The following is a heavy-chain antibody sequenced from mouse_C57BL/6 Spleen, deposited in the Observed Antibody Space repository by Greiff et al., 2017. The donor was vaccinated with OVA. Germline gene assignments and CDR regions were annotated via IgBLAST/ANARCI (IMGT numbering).Heavy chain of an antibody. CDR3: AREGVAWFAY. CDR1: GYAFTNYL. CDR2: INPGSGGT. V-gene: IGHV1-54*01. Sequence: QVQLQQSGAGLVRPGTSVKVSCKASGYAFTNYLIEWVKQRPGQGLEWIGVINPGSGGTNYNEKFKGKATLTADKSSSTAYMQLSSLTSEDSAVYFCAREGVAWFAYWGQGTLVTVSA. J-gene: IGHJ3*01.